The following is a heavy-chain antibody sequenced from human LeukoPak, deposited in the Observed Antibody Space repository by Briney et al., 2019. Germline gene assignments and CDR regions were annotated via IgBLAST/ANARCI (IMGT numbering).Heavy chain of an antibody. CDR2: ISGSGGST. CDR1: GFTFSSHA. CDR3: AKGNSSSWYAPLDY. D-gene: IGHD6-13*01. J-gene: IGHJ4*02. V-gene: IGHV3-23*01. Sequence: PGGSLRLSCAASGFTFSSHAMSWVGQAPGKGLEWVSAISGSGGSTYYADSVKGRFTISRDNSKNTLYLQMNSLRAEDTAVYYCAKGNSSSWYAPLDYWGQGTLVTVSS.